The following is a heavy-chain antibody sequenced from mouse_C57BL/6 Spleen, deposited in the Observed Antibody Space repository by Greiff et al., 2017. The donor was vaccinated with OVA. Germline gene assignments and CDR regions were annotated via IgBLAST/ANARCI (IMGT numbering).Heavy chain of an antibody. Sequence: VKLVESGAELARPGASVKLSCKASGYTFTSYGISWVKQRTGQGLEWIGEIYPRSGNTYYNEKFKGKATLTADKSSSTAYMELRSLTSEDSAVYFCARRNDSTSWFAYWGQGTLVTVSA. CDR3: ARRNDSTSWFAY. CDR2: IYPRSGNT. CDR1: GYTFTSYG. D-gene: IGHD2-4*01. V-gene: IGHV1-81*01. J-gene: IGHJ3*01.